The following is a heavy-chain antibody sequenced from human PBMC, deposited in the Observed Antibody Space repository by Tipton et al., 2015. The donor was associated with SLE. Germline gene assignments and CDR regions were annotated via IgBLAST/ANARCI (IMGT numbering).Heavy chain of an antibody. Sequence: TLSLTCNVSGDSFSTHYWSWLRQPPGKGLEWSGQIYYSGSTYYNPYLKSPVTISLDRSKNQFSLDLNSVTAAGTVIYYCASFSIWDGGDYFDSWGQGILVTVFS. V-gene: IGHV4-59*11. CDR2: IYYSGST. J-gene: IGHJ4*02. CDR1: GDSFSTHY. CDR3: ASFSIWDGGDYFDS. D-gene: IGHD6-13*01.